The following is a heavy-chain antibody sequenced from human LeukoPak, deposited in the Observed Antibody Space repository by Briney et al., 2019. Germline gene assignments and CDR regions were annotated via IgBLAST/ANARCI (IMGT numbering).Heavy chain of an antibody. D-gene: IGHD2-15*01. J-gene: IGHJ5*02. CDR3: ARNSPRVVAGRQFLPGVLSLLSQCDNCFDP. V-gene: IGHV1-18*04. Sequence: ASVKVSCKASGYTFTNYGISWVRQAPGQGLEWMGWINTYNGNTNYAQKFQGRVTMATDTSTSTAYMELRSLRSDDTAVYYCARNSPRVVAGRQFLPGVLSLLSQCDNCFDPWGQGTLVSVSS. CDR1: GYTFTNYG. CDR2: INTYNGNT.